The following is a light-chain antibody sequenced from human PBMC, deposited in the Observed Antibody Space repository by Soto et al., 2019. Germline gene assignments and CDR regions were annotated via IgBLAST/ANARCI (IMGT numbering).Light chain of an antibody. J-gene: IGKJ5*01. CDR3: QQYDEHSIT. V-gene: IGKV1-5*01. CDR1: QPISTW. CDR2: HAS. Sequence: DIQMTQTPSTLSASVGDRVTITCRARQPISTWLAWYQQRPGKAPNLLIYHASSLESGVPSRFSGSGSGTEFTLSISSLQPDDFGTYYCQQYDEHSITFGQGTRLEIK.